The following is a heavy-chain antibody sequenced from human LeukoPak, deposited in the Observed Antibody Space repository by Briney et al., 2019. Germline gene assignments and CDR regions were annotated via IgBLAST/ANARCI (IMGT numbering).Heavy chain of an antibody. D-gene: IGHD2-2*03. CDR1: GFTFSSYG. Sequence: GGSLRLSCAASGFTFSSYGMSWVRQAPGKGLEWVSGIGGSGTRTYYADSVKGGFTISRDNSKNTLYLQMNSLRDEDTAVYYCAKDSHWILFDDWGQGTLVTVSS. V-gene: IGHV3-23*01. CDR3: AKDSHWILFDD. J-gene: IGHJ4*02. CDR2: IGGSGTRT.